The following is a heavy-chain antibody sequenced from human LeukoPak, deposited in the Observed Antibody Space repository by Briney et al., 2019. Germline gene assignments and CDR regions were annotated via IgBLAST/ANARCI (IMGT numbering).Heavy chain of an antibody. D-gene: IGHD5-12*01. Sequence: GGSLRLSCAASGFTFSSYGMHWVRQAPGKGLEWVAFIRYDGSNKYYADSVKGRFTISRDNSKNTLYLQMNSLRVEDTAVYYCAKGFRATPSYWGQGTLVTVAS. CDR1: GFTFSSYG. V-gene: IGHV3-30*02. J-gene: IGHJ4*02. CDR2: IRYDGSNK. CDR3: AKGFRATPSY.